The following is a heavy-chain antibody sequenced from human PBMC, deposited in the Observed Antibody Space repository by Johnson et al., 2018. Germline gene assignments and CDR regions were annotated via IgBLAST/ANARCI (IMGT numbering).Heavy chain of an antibody. V-gene: IGHV3-33*01. D-gene: IGHD2-2*01. CDR2: IWYDGRNK. CDR1: GFTFSSYG. Sequence: QVQLVESGGGVVQPGRSLRLSCAASGFTFSSYGMHWVRQAPGKGLEWVAVIWYDGRNKYYADSVKGRFTISRNNAKNSLYLPMNSLRAEATALYHWARQLGYCSSTGCYHAFDIWGQGTMVTVSS. CDR3: ARQLGYCSSTGCYHAFDI. J-gene: IGHJ3*02.